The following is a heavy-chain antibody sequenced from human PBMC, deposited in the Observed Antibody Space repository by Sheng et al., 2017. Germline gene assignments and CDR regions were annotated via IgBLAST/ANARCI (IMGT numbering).Heavy chain of an antibody. Sequence: QVQLQESGPGLVKPSETLSLTCAVSGYSISSGYYWCWIRQPPGKGLEWIGSIYHSGSTYYNPSLKSRVTISVDTSKNQFSLKLSSETAADTAVYYCARDRLYSGSYYFDYWGQGTLVTVSS. D-gene: IGHD1-26*01. CDR3: ARDRLYSGSYYFDY. CDR1: GYSISSGYY. J-gene: IGHJ4*02. CDR2: IYHSGST. V-gene: IGHV4-38-2*02.